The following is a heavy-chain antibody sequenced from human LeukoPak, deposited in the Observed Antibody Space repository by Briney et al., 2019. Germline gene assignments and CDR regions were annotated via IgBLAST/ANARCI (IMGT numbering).Heavy chain of an antibody. J-gene: IGHJ4*02. Sequence: GGSLRLSCAASGFTFSSYAMSWVRQAPGKGLEWVTFITGSGDSTYYADSVKGRFTISRDNSKNTLYLQMNSLRAEDTAVYYCAKRSGSYYGDFDYWGQGTLVTVSS. V-gene: IGHV3-23*01. D-gene: IGHD1-26*01. CDR3: AKRSGSYYGDFDY. CDR1: GFTFSSYA. CDR2: ITGSGDST.